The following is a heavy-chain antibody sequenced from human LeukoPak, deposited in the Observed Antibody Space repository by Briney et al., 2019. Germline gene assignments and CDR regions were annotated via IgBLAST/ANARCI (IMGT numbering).Heavy chain of an antibody. CDR3: AIPYYDSSLAYFDY. CDR2: IIPILGIA. Sequence: SVKVSCMASGGTFSSYAISWVRQAPGQGLEWMGRIIPILGIANYAQKFQGRVTITADKSTSTAYMELSSLRSEDTAVYYCAIPYYDSSLAYFDYWGQGTLVTVSS. CDR1: GGTFSSYA. D-gene: IGHD3-22*01. J-gene: IGHJ4*02. V-gene: IGHV1-69*04.